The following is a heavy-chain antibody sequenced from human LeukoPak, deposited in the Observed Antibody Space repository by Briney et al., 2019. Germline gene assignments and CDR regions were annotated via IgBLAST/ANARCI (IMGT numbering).Heavy chain of an antibody. D-gene: IGHD4/OR15-4a*01. CDR3: ATDKGARDF. CDR2: IKSKTDGGTA. J-gene: IGHJ4*02. CDR1: GFTFSSYV. V-gene: IGHV3-15*01. Sequence: GGSLRLSCAASGFTFSSYVMSWVRQAPGKGLEWVGRIKSKTDGGTADYAATVKGRFTISRDDSRTTLYLQMNSLKTEDTAVYYCATDKGARDFWGQGTLVTVSS.